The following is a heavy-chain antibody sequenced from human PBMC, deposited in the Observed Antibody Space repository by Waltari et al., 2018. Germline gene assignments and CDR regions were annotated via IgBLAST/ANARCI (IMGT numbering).Heavy chain of an antibody. V-gene: IGHV4-39*01. CDR2: IYYSGST. J-gene: IGHJ3*02. Sequence: QLQLQESGPGLVKPSETLSLTCTVSGGSISSSSYYWGWIRQPPGKGLEGIGSIYYSGSTYYNPSLKSRVTISVDTSKNQFSLKLSSVTAADTAVYYCARISRYQPDAFDIWGQGTMVTVSS. D-gene: IGHD2-2*01. CDR1: GGSISSSSYY. CDR3: ARISRYQPDAFDI.